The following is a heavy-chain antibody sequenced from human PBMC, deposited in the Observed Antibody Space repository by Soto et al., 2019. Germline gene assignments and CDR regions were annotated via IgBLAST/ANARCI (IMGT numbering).Heavy chain of an antibody. CDR3: ARPPEWAPSRYFDL. CDR1: GGSISSSSYY. CDR2: LYYSGST. J-gene: IGHJ2*01. D-gene: IGHD1-26*01. Sequence: QLQLQESGPGLVKPSETLSLTCTVSGGSISSSSYYWGWIRQPPGKGLEWIGSLYYSGSTYYNPSLKSRVTIAVDPSQNQFSLKLSSVTASDTAVYYCARPPEWAPSRYFDLWGRGTLVTVSS. V-gene: IGHV4-39*01.